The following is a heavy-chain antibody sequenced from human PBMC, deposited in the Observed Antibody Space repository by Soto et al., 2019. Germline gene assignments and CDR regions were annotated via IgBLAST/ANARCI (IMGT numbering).Heavy chain of an antibody. CDR2: ISYDGSNK. Sequence: GGSLRLSCSASGFTFNSYGMHWVRQAPGKGLEWVAVISYDGSNKYYADSVKGRFTISRDNSKNTLYLQMNSLRAEDTAVYYCAKDWAPFGPVSYYFDYWGQGTLVTVSS. CDR1: GFTFNSYG. V-gene: IGHV3-30*18. J-gene: IGHJ4*02. D-gene: IGHD3-10*01. CDR3: AKDWAPFGPVSYYFDY.